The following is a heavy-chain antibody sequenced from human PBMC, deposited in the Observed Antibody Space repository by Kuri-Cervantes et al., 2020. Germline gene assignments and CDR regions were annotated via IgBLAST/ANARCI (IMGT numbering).Heavy chain of an antibody. J-gene: IGHJ4*02. Sequence: GESLKISCAASGFTFSSYAMHWVRQAPGKGLEYVSAISSNGGSTYYADSVKGRFTISRDNAKNSLYLQMNSLRAEDTAVYYCARVLSSRGFDYWGQGTLVTVSS. CDR1: GFTFSSYA. D-gene: IGHD6-13*01. V-gene: IGHV3-64*02. CDR2: ISSNGGST. CDR3: ARVLSSRGFDY.